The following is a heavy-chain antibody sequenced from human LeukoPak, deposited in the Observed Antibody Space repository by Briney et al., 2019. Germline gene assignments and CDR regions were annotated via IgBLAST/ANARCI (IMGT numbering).Heavy chain of an antibody. V-gene: IGHV3-23*01. Sequence: GGSLRLSCAASGLTFSSYGMSWVRQAPGKGLEWVSAISGSGGSTYYADSVKGRFTISRDNSKNTLYLQMNSLRAEDTAVYYCAKDGKGSSSWYYYYYMDVWGKGTTVTISS. D-gene: IGHD6-13*01. CDR1: GLTFSSYG. CDR3: AKDGKGSSSWYYYYYMDV. CDR2: ISGSGGST. J-gene: IGHJ6*03.